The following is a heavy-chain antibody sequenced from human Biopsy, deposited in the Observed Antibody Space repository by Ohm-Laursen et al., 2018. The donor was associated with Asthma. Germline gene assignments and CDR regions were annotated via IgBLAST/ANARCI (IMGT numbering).Heavy chain of an antibody. CDR2: TYWDADK. Sequence: TQTLTLTGTLSGFSIGTSGMRVNWIRQPPGKALDWLALTYWDADKRYSPSLKTRLTITKDTSNNQVVLTLTNVDPVDTATYYCAHFKMSTSMAFDYWGPGTVVTVSS. J-gene: IGHJ4*02. CDR3: AHFKMSTSMAFDY. D-gene: IGHD5-24*01. CDR1: GFSIGTSGMR. V-gene: IGHV2-5*08.